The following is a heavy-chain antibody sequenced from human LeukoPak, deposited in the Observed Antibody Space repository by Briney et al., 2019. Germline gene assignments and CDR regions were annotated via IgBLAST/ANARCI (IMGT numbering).Heavy chain of an antibody. CDR2: ISGNGDDT. CDR3: AKRDWPYYFDY. D-gene: IGHD3/OR15-3a*01. CDR1: GFWFSNYG. Sequence: GGSLRLSCAASGFWFSNYGMNWVRQAPGKGLEWVSVISGNGDDTYYTDSVKGRFGISRDSSKNTLYLQMNNLRAEDTAVYYCAKRDWPYYFDYWGQGTLVAVSS. V-gene: IGHV3-23*01. J-gene: IGHJ4*01.